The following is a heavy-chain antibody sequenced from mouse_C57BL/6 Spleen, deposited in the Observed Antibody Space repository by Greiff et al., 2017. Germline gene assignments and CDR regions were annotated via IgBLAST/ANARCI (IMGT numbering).Heavy chain of an antibody. CDR2: IDPSDSYT. CDR1: GYTFTSYW. J-gene: IGHJ2*01. V-gene: IGHV1-50*01. CDR3: AREGDGYYY. Sequence: QVQLQQPGAEFVKPGASVKLSCKASGYTFTSYWMQWVKQRPGQGLEWIGEIDPSDSYTNYNQKFKGKATLTVDTSSSTAYMQLSSLTSADSAVYYCAREGDGYYYWGQGTTLTVSS. D-gene: IGHD2-3*01.